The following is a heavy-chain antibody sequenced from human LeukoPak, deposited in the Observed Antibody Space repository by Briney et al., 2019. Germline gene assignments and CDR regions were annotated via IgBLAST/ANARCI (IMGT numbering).Heavy chain of an antibody. V-gene: IGHV1-8*01. CDR2: MNPSSGNT. J-gene: IGHJ4*02. CDR1: GYTFTSYD. Sequence: GASVKVSCKASGYTFTSYDINWVRQATGQGPEWMGWMNPSSGNTVYAQRFQGRVTMTRDTSINTAYLELSSLRSEDTAVYYCASHTYYYSSGSFAYWGQGTLVTVSS. D-gene: IGHD3-10*01. CDR3: ASHTYYYSSGSFAY.